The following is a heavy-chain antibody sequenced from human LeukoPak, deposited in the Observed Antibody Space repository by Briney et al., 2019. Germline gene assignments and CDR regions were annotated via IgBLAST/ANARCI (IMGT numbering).Heavy chain of an antibody. J-gene: IGHJ4*02. V-gene: IGHV3-53*01. CDR3: ARVGDDYDSEGLDY. Sequence: GGSLRLSCAASGFTVSSNYMSWVRQAPGKGLEWVSVIYSGGSTYYADSVKGRFTISRDNSKNTLYLQMNSLRAEDTAVYYCARVGDDYDSEGLDYWGQGTLVTVSS. CDR2: IYSGGST. D-gene: IGHD3-22*01. CDR1: GFTVSSNY.